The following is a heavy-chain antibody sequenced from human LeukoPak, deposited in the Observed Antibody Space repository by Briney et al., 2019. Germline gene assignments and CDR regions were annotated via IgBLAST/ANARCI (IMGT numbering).Heavy chain of an antibody. J-gene: IGHJ6*02. CDR2: INHNGNVN. V-gene: IGHV3-7*03. CDR1: GFTFSSYW. D-gene: IGHD3-16*01. Sequence: GGSLRLSCAASGFTFSSYWMNWARPAPGKGLEWVASINHNGNVNYYVDSVKGRFTISRDNAKNSLYLQMSNLRAEDTAVYFCARGGGLDVWGQGATVTVSS. CDR3: ARGGGLDV.